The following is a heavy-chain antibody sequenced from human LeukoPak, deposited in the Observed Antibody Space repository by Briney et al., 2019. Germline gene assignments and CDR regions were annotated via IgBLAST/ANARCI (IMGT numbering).Heavy chain of an antibody. J-gene: IGHJ3*02. V-gene: IGHV3-21*01. D-gene: IGHD3-22*01. CDR3: ARDYYLGNDDDAFDI. CDR1: GFTFSSYA. Sequence: GGSLRLSCAASGFTFSSYAMSWVRQAPGKGLEWVSSISSSSSYIYYADSVKGRFTISRDNAKNSLYLQMNSLRAEDTAVYYCARDYYLGNDDDAFDIWGQGTMVTVSS. CDR2: ISSSSSYI.